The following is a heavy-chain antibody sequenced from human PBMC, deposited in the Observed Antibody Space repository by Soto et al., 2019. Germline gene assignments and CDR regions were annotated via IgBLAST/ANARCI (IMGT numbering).Heavy chain of an antibody. CDR1: GFTFSTYA. CDR3: AKMPKYHRVYDF. V-gene: IGHV3-23*01. J-gene: IGHJ4*02. CDR2: IGNSGDST. Sequence: EVQLLESGGGLVQPGGSLRLSCAASGFTFSTYAMSWVRQAPGKGLEWVSVIGNSGDSTYYADSVKGRFTISRDNSKNTLYLQMNSLRAEDTAVYYCAKMPKYHRVYDFWGQGTLVTVSS. D-gene: IGHD2-2*01.